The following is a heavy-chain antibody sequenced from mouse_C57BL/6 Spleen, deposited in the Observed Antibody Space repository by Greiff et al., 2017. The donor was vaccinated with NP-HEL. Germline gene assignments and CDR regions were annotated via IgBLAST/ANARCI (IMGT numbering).Heavy chain of an antibody. Sequence: EVKLMESGGGLVQPGGSLKLSCAASGFTFSDYYMYWVRQTPEKRLEWVAYISDGGGSTYYPDTVKGRFTISRDNAKNTLYLQMSRLKSEDTAMYYCARLDTTVVRYAMDYWGQGTSVTVSS. J-gene: IGHJ4*01. D-gene: IGHD1-1*01. V-gene: IGHV5-12*01. CDR1: GFTFSDYY. CDR3: ARLDTTVVRYAMDY. CDR2: ISDGGGST.